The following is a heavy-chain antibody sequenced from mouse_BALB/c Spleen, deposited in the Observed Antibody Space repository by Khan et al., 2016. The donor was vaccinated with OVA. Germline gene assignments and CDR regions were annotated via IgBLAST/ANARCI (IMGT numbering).Heavy chain of an antibody. CDR1: GYTFTDYY. CDR3: ARSGIGSFAY. CDR2: IYTGSGNT. V-gene: IGHV1-77*01. Sequence: QVQLQQSGAELARPGASVKLSCKASGYTFTDYYINWVKQRTGQGLEWIGEIYTGSGNTYYNEKFKDKATLTADKSSSTAFMQLNSLTSEDSSVYFCARSGIGSFAYWGQGTLVTVSA. D-gene: IGHD2-2*01. J-gene: IGHJ3*01.